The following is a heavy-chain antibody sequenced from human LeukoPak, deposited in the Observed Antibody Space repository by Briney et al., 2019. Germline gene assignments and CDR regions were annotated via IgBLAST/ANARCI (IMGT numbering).Heavy chain of an antibody. CDR1: GGSISSGGYS. CDR3: ARGPPYILQPSYYYDSSGYYYFDY. J-gene: IGHJ4*02. V-gene: IGHV4-30-2*01. D-gene: IGHD3-22*01. CDR2: IYHSGST. Sequence: PSETLSLTCAVSGGSISSGGYSWSWIRQPPGKGLEWIGYIYHSGSTYYNPSLKSRVTISVDRSKNQFSLKLSSVTAADTAVYYCARGPPYILQPSYYYDSSGYYYFDYWGQGTLVTVSS.